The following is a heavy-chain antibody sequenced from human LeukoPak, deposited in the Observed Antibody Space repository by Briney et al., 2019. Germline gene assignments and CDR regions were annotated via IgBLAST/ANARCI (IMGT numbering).Heavy chain of an antibody. CDR3: AKGDDYYDSSGYNWFDP. V-gene: IGHV3-30*18. J-gene: IGHJ5*02. CDR1: GFTFSGYG. D-gene: IGHD3-22*01. Sequence: GGSLRLSCAASGFTFSGYGMRWVRQALGKGLEWVAVVSYDGSNKYYADSVKGRFTISRDNSKNTLYLQMNSLRAEDTAVYYCAKGDDYYDSSGYNWFDPWGQGTLVTVSS. CDR2: VSYDGSNK.